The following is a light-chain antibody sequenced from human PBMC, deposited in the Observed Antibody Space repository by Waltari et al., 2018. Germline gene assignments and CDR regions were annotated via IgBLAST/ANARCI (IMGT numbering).Light chain of an antibody. CDR1: SSINVGPYR. CDR2: QKSDSDK. Sequence: QAVLTQPSSPSASPGASASLTCTLRSSINVGPYRIFWYQQKPGSPPQYLLRQKSDSDKRQDAGAPSRFSGSKDTSANAAILLISGLQSEDEADYYCMIWYSGAVVFGGGTRLTVL. J-gene: IGLJ2*01. CDR3: MIWYSGAVV. V-gene: IGLV5-45*03.